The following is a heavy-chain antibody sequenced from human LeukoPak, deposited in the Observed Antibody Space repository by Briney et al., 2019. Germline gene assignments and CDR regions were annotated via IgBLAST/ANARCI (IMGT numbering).Heavy chain of an antibody. CDR3: ARHYIVVVPAATPGGGWFDP. V-gene: IGHV4-39*01. CDR2: SYHSGST. J-gene: IGHJ5*02. CDR1: GGSITTTTYY. D-gene: IGHD2-2*01. Sequence: SETLSLTCTLSGGSITTTTYYWGWIRQPPGKGLEWIGSSYHSGSTYYNPSLKSRVTISVDTSKNQFSLKLSSVTAADTAVYYCARHYIVVVPAATPGGGWFDPWGQGTLVTVSS.